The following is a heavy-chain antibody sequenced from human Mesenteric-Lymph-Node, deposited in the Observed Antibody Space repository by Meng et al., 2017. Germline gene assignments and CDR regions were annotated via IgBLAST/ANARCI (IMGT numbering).Heavy chain of an antibody. D-gene: IGHD2/OR15-2a*01. CDR3: ARDPSMGVP. CDR2: IDPNSGGT. V-gene: IGHV1-2*06. CDR1: GYTFTGYF. Sequence: QVQLVQSGAEGKKPGASVKVSCKASGYTFTGYFIHWVRQAPGQGLEWMGRIDPNSGGTNYAQKFQGRVTVTRGTSISTAYMEVSGLRSDDTAVYYCARDPSMGVPWGQGTLVTVSS. J-gene: IGHJ5*02.